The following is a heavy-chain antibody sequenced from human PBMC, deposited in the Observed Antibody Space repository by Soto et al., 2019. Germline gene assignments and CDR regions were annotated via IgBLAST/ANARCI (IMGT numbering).Heavy chain of an antibody. V-gene: IGHV3-48*01. J-gene: IGHJ5*02. Sequence: PGGSLRLSCAASGFTFSSYSMNWVRQAPGKGLEWVSYISSSSSTIYYADSVKGRFTISRDNAKNSLYLQMNSLRAEDTAVYYCAREKSGPYRRPYNWFDPWGQGTLVTVSS. D-gene: IGHD1-1*01. CDR2: ISSSSSTI. CDR3: AREKSGPYRRPYNWFDP. CDR1: GFTFSSYS.